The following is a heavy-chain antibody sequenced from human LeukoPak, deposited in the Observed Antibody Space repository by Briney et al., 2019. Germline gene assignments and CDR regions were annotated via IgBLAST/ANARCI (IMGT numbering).Heavy chain of an antibody. J-gene: IGHJ4*02. CDR2: ISGSGGST. CDR1: GFTFSSYA. V-gene: IGHV3-23*01. CDR3: AKAPQGGSYYAYFDY. D-gene: IGHD1-26*01. Sequence: PGGSLRLSCAASGFTFSSYAMSWVRQAPGKGLEWVSAISGSGGSTYYADSVKGRFTISRDNSKNTLYLQMNSLRAEDTAVYYCAKAPQGGSYYAYFDYWGRGTLVTVSS.